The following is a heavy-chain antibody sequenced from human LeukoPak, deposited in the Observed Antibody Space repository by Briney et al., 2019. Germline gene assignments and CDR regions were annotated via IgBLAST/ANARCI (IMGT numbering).Heavy chain of an antibody. V-gene: IGHV5-51*01. J-gene: IGHJ3*02. CDR1: GYSFTSYW. Sequence: GESLKISCKGSGYSFTSYWIGWVRQMPGKGLEWMGIIYPGDSDTRYSPSFQGQVTISADKSISTAYLQWSSLKASDTAMYYCARHPGAPNSGYDTQGAFDIWGQGTMVTVSS. D-gene: IGHD5-12*01. CDR2: IYPGDSDT. CDR3: ARHPGAPNSGYDTQGAFDI.